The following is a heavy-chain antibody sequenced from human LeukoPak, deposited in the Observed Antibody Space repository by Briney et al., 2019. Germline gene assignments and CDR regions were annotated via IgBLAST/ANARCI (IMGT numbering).Heavy chain of an antibody. J-gene: IGHJ3*02. Sequence: GGSLRLSCAASGFTFSSYSMNWVRQAPGKGLEWVSRISSSSTYIYYADSVRGRLTISRDNAKNSLYLQMNSLRAEDTAVYYCAGDSSGSVAFDIWGQGTMVTVSS. D-gene: IGHD6-19*01. CDR2: ISSSSTYI. CDR3: AGDSSGSVAFDI. V-gene: IGHV3-21*01. CDR1: GFTFSSYS.